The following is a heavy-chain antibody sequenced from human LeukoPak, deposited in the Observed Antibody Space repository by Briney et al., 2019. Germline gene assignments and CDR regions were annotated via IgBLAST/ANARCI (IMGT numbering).Heavy chain of an antibody. J-gene: IGHJ5*02. V-gene: IGHV4-31*03. D-gene: IGHD3-10*01. CDR3: ARDSAGIGRGVDP. Sequence: SETLSLTCTVSGGSLSSGTYYWSWIRQQPGKGLELIGYIYYSGKTYYNPSLRSRVTISLDTSKNQFSLKLSSVTAADTAVYYCARDSAGIGRGVDPWGQGTLVTVSS. CDR1: GGSLSSGTYY. CDR2: IYYSGKT.